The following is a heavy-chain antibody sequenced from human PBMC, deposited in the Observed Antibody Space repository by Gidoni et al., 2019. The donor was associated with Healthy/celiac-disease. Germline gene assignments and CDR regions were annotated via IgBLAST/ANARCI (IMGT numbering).Heavy chain of an antibody. Sequence: EVQLAQSGAEAKKPGESLRISCKGSGYSFTSYWISWVRQMPGNGPEWLGRIYPSDSYTTNSPSFQGHVTISAAEPIGTAYLQWSSLKASDTAMYYCARLPVGATIRGRGVGAFDIWGQGTMVTVSS. CDR1: GYSFTSYW. J-gene: IGHJ3*02. CDR2: IYPSDSYT. CDR3: ARLPVGATIRGRGVGAFDI. D-gene: IGHD1-26*01. V-gene: IGHV5-10-1*03.